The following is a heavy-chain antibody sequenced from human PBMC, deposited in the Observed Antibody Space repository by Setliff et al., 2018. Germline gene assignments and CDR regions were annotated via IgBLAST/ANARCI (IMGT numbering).Heavy chain of an antibody. CDR2: ISSSSTI. CDR1: GFTFSGYS. Sequence: PGGSLRLSCAASGFTFSGYSMNWVRQAPGKGLEWVSYISSSSTIYYADSVKGRFTISRDNAKNSLYLQMNSLRAEDTAVYYCAREISTYSGSYYFVFPGAFDIWGQGTMVTVSS. CDR3: AREISTYSGSYYFVFPGAFDI. V-gene: IGHV3-48*01. D-gene: IGHD1-26*01. J-gene: IGHJ3*02.